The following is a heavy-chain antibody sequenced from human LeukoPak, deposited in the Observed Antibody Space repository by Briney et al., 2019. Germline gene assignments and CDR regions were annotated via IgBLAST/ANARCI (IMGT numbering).Heavy chain of an antibody. CDR3: ARDLSNSGSYYPYYYYGMDV. CDR2: IYSGGST. V-gene: IGHV3-66*02. D-gene: IGHD3-10*01. Sequence: GGSLRLSCAASGFTVSSNYMSWVRQAPGKGLEWVSVIYSGGSTYYADSVKGRFTISRDNSKNTLYLQMNSLRAEDTAVYYCARDLSNSGSYYPYYYYGMDVWGQGTTVIVSS. CDR1: GFTVSSNY. J-gene: IGHJ6*02.